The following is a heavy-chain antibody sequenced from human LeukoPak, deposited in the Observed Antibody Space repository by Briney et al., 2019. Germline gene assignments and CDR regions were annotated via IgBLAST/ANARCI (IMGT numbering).Heavy chain of an antibody. Sequence: SETLSLTCTVSGGSISSYYCSWIRQPPGRGLEWIGYIYYSGTTNYNPSLKSRVTISVDTSKNQFSLKLSSVTAADTAVYYCARYVGEKTAFDIWGQGTMVTVSS. CDR2: IYYSGTT. CDR3: ARYVGEKTAFDI. V-gene: IGHV4-59*01. J-gene: IGHJ3*02. CDR1: GGSISSYY. D-gene: IGHD3-10*01.